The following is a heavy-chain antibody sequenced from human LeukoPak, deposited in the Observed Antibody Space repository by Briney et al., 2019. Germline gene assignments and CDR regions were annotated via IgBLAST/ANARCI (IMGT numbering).Heavy chain of an antibody. V-gene: IGHV3-20*04. CDR1: GFSLDDYA. J-gene: IGHJ6*03. CDR3: ARGSYSSSWYGYYYYMDV. D-gene: IGHD6-13*01. Sequence: GGSLRLSCAASGFSLDDYAMSWVRQAPGKGLEWVSGINWNGDSTGYADSVKGRFTISRDNAKNSLYLQMNSLRVEDTALYYCARGSYSSSWYGYYYYMDVWGKGTTVTVSS. CDR2: INWNGDST.